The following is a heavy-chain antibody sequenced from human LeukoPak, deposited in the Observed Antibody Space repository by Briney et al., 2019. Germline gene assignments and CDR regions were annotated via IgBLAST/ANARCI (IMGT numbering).Heavy chain of an antibody. CDR3: YRDSADYGDYDY. D-gene: IGHD4-17*01. CDR1: GYTITSYF. Sequence: ASAKVSCNASGYTITSYFMNWVRQAPGQGLDWMGIINPSGGSTSYAQKFRGRVTMTRDTSTSTVYMELQSKRLEDTAVYYYYRDSADYGDYDYWGQGTLVTVSS. J-gene: IGHJ4*02. V-gene: IGHV1-46*01. CDR2: INPSGGST.